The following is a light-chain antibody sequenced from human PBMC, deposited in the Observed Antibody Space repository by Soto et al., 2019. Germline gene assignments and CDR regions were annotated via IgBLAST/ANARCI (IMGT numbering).Light chain of an antibody. J-gene: IGKJ2*01. V-gene: IGKV1-12*01. CDR3: QQTYSFPHT. CDR1: ERIGSW. CDR2: GAS. Sequence: DVQMTQTPSSVSASVGDRVTITCRASERIGSWLAWYQQKPGKAPKLLIYGASNLQGVVPSRFSGSGSETDFALTISSLQPEDFATYHCQQTYSFPHTFGQGTEVEIK.